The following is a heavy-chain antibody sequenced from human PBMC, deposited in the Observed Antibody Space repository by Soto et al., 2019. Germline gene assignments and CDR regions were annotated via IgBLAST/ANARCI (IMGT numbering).Heavy chain of an antibody. J-gene: IGHJ6*02. V-gene: IGHV3-23*01. D-gene: IGHD4-17*01. CDR2: ISGSGGST. Sequence: PGGSLRLSCAASGFTFSSYAMSWVRQAPGKGLEWVSAISGSGGSTYYADSVKGRFTISRDNSKNTLYLQMNSLRAEDTAVYYCAKGLYGDNYYYGMDVWGQGTTVTVSS. CDR3: AKGLYGDNYYYGMDV. CDR1: GFTFSSYA.